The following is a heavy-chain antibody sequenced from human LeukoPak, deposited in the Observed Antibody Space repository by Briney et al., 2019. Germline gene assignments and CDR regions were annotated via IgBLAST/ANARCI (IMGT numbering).Heavy chain of an antibody. CDR2: IYYSGTT. CDR1: GNSINDYY. D-gene: IGHD2/OR15-2a*01. V-gene: IGHV4-39*01. J-gene: IGHJ4*02. CDR3: ARRLHFYALFDY. Sequence: PSETLSLTCSVSGNSINDYYWGWIRQPPGKGLEWIGTIYYSGTTYSNPSLKSRVTISVDTSTNQFSLKVRSVTAADTAVYYCARRLHFYALFDYWGQGTLVTVSS.